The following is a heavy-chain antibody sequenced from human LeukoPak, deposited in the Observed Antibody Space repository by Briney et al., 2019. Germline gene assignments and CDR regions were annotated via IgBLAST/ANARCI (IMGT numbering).Heavy chain of an antibody. Sequence: GEPLEFSFQGSGYSFTSYWIGWVRQIPGKGLEWTRIFYRGDSDTSYSLSFQGNVTISEDKSISTAYLQWSSLKASYTAMYYCARRGSGRAGEVDYWDQGTLVTVSS. D-gene: IGHD3-10*01. CDR2: FYRGDSDT. CDR1: GYSFTSYW. CDR3: ARRGSGRAGEVDY. V-gene: IGHV5-51*01. J-gene: IGHJ4*02.